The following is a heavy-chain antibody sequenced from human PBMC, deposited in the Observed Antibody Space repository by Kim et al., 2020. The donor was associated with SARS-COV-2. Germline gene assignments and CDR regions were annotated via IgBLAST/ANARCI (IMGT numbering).Heavy chain of an antibody. CDR3: ARDRGDFWSGYSPAFDY. Sequence: SVKVSCKASGGTFSSYAISWVRQAPGQGLEWMGGIIPIFGTANYAQKFQGKVTITADESTSTAYMELSSLRSEDTAVYYCARDRGDFWSGYSPAFDYWGQGPLVTVSS. CDR1: GGTFSSYA. J-gene: IGHJ4*02. CDR2: IIPIFGTA. D-gene: IGHD3-3*01. V-gene: IGHV1-69*13.